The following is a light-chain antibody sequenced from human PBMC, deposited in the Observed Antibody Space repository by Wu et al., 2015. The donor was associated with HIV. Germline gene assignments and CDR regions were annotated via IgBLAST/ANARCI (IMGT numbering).Light chain of an antibody. Sequence: IQMTQSPSSLSASVGDKVTITCRASQDIRNSVAWLQQRPGQAPKLLMYAASTLESGVPSRFSGTGYGTDFTLTISGLQPDDFATYYCQQHSSIPYSFGQGTRLDIK. V-gene: IGKV1-NL1*01. CDR3: QQHSSIPYS. CDR1: QDIRNS. J-gene: IGKJ2*03. CDR2: AAS.